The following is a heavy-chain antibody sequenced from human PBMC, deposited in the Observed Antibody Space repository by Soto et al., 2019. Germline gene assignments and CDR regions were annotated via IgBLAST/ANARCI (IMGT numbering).Heavy chain of an antibody. D-gene: IGHD5-18*01. V-gene: IGHV1-24*01. Sequence: GASVKVSCKVSGYTLTELSMHWVLQAPGKGLEWMGGFDPEDGETIYAQKFQGRVTMTEDTSTDTAYMELSSLRSEDTAVYYCATDRSGYSYKKQAFDIWGQGTMVTVSS. CDR3: ATDRSGYSYKKQAFDI. J-gene: IGHJ3*02. CDR1: GYTLTELS. CDR2: FDPEDGET.